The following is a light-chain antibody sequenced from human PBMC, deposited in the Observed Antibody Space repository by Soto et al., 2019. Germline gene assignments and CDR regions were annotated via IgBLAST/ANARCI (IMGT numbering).Light chain of an antibody. CDR3: SSYLSSRTYV. CDR2: DVT. V-gene: IGLV2-14*03. Sequence: QSALTQPASVSGSPGQSITVSCTGSSSDVGAYNYVSWYQQHPGKAPKLIIYDVTTRPSGISSRCSGAKSGNTASLTISGLQAEDEADYYCSSYLSSRTYVFGTGTKVTVL. J-gene: IGLJ1*01. CDR1: SSDVGAYNY.